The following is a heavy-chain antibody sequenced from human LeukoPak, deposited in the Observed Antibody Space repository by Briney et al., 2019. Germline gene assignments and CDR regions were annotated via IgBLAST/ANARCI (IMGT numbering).Heavy chain of an antibody. V-gene: IGHV1-69*04. J-gene: IGHJ4*02. D-gene: IGHD6-6*01. CDR1: GGTFSSYA. CDR3: ARDRYRIAARKGDDY. Sequence: SVKVSCKASGGTFSSYAISWVRQARGQGLEWMGRIIPILGIANYAQKFQGRVTITADKSTSTAYMELSSLRSEDTAVYYCARDRYRIAARKGDDYWGQGTLVTVSS. CDR2: IIPILGIA.